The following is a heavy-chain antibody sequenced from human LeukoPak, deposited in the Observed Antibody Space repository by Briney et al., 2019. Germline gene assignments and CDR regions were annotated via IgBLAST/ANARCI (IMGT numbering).Heavy chain of an antibody. Sequence: GESLKISCKISGYDFTTYWIGWMRQMPGKGLECMGIIWPGDSDTRYSPSFQGQVTISADKTISTVYLQWSSLKVSDTAIYYCARRGRGDWFDPWGQGTLVTVSS. CDR1: GYDFTTYW. D-gene: IGHD1-26*01. J-gene: IGHJ5*02. CDR2: IWPGDSDT. V-gene: IGHV5-51*01. CDR3: ARRGRGDWFDP.